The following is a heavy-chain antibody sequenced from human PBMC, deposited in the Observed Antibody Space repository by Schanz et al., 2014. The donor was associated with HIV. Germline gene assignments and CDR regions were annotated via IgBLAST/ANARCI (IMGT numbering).Heavy chain of an antibody. CDR3: AKDNGWPLASYYGMDV. CDR2: ISWNSGSI. J-gene: IGHJ6*02. D-gene: IGHD6-19*01. V-gene: IGHV3-9*01. CDR1: GFTFDDYA. Sequence: EVQLVESGGGLVQPGRSLRLSCAASGFTFDDYAMHWVRQAPGKGLEWVSGISWNSGSIGYADSVKGRFTISRDNAKNSLYLQMSSLRAEDTALYYCAKDNGWPLASYYGMDVWGQGTTVTVSS.